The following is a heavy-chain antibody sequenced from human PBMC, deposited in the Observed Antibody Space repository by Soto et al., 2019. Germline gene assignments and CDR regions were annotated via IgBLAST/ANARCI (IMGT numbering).Heavy chain of an antibody. Sequence: PSETLSLTCSVSDDSINSDKYYWGWIRQPPGKSLEWIGSIYYRGNAYYNPSLQTRVTISLDKSKSQFSLKLNSVTAADSAVYFCARLEGLATISYYFDFWGPGALVTVSS. CDR2: IYYRGNA. D-gene: IGHD3-9*01. CDR3: ARLEGLATISYYFDF. CDR1: DDSINSDKYY. J-gene: IGHJ4*02. V-gene: IGHV4-39*01.